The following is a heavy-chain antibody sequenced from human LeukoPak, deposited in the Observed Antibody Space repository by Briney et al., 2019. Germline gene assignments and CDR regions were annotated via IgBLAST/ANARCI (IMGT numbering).Heavy chain of an antibody. Sequence: LRLSCAASGFTFDDYAMHWVRQPPGKGLEWIGYIYHSGSTYYNPSLKSRVTISVDRSKNQFSLKLSSVTAADTAVYYCAREGCSSTSCYYDYWGQGTLVTVSS. D-gene: IGHD2-2*01. J-gene: IGHJ4*02. CDR1: GFTFDDYA. V-gene: IGHV4-30-2*01. CDR2: IYHSGST. CDR3: AREGCSSTSCYYDY.